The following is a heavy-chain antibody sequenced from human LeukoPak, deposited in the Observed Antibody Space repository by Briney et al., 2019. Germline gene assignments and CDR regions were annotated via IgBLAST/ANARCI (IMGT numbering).Heavy chain of an antibody. V-gene: IGHV3-49*04. J-gene: IGHJ3*02. D-gene: IGHD2-2*01. Sequence: GGSLRLSCTASGFTFGDYAMSWVRQAPGKGREWVGFIRSKAYGGTTEYAASVKGRFTISRDDSKSIAYLQMNSLKTEDTAVYYCTRDRVGYCSSTSCRVMGAFDIWGQGTMVTVSS. CDR1: GFTFGDYA. CDR2: IRSKAYGGTT. CDR3: TRDRVGYCSSTSCRVMGAFDI.